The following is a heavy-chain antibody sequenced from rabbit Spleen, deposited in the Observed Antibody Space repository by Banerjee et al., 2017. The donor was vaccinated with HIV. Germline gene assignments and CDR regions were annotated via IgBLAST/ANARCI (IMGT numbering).Heavy chain of an antibody. V-gene: IGHV1S45*01. J-gene: IGHJ4*01. CDR1: GFSFSDRDV. CDR3: AREKSGNHGHDL. Sequence: QEQLEESGGGLVKPEGSLTLTCKASGFSFSDRDVMCWVRQAPGKGLELIACIRAGSTGKAVYASWAKGRFTFSKTSSTTVTLQMTSLTAADTATYFCAREKSGNHGHDLWGLGTLVTVS. CDR2: IRAGSTGKA. D-gene: IGHD3-1*01.